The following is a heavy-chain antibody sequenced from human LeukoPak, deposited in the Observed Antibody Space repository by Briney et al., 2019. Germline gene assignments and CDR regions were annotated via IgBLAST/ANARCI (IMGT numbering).Heavy chain of an antibody. J-gene: IGHJ4*02. CDR2: ISPSSNPI. Sequence: GGSLRLSCAASGFTFSTYGMNWVRQAPGKGLEWVSYISPSSNPIYYTDSVRGRFTSSRDNAKNSLYLQMNSLTDEDTAIYYCARTHSSSWYSSDFWGQGTLVTVSS. CDR3: ARTHSSSWYSSDF. CDR1: GFTFSTYG. D-gene: IGHD6-13*01. V-gene: IGHV3-48*02.